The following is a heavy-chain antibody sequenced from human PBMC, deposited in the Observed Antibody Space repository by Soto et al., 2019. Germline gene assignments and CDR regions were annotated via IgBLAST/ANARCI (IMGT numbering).Heavy chain of an antibody. J-gene: IGHJ4*02. CDR2: ISSSSTYI. V-gene: IGHV3-21*01. CDR3: ARELGQKFDY. CDR1: GFTFSSYS. Sequence: LRLSCAASGFTFSSYSMNWVRQAPGKGLEWVSSISSSSTYIYYADSVKGRFTISRDNAKNSLYLQMNSLRAEDTAVYYCARELGQKFDYWGQGTLVTVSS.